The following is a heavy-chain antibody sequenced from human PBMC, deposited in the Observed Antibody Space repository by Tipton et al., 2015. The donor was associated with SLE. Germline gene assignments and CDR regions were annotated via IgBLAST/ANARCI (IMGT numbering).Heavy chain of an antibody. D-gene: IGHD2-8*02. CDR2: IVVGSGLT. V-gene: IGHV1-58*02. Sequence: QLVQSGPEVKKPGTSVKVSCKASGFTFSTSAMHWVRQARGQRLEWIGWIVVGSGLTTYAQKFLERATISSDMSTTTVFLELSSLGSEDTAMYYCAATVTALSGAVYYGMDVWGHGTTVTVSS. J-gene: IGHJ6*01. CDR3: AATVTALSGAVYYGMDV. CDR1: GFTFSTSA.